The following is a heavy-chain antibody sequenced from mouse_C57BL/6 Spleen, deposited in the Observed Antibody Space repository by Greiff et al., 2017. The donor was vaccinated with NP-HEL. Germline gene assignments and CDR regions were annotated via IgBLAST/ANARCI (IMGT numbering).Heavy chain of an antibody. CDR1: GYSITSGYD. J-gene: IGHJ1*03. CDR2: ISYSGST. CDR3: ARGGSYERYFDV. V-gene: IGHV3-1*01. Sequence: EVKLEESGPGMVKPSQSLSLTCTVTGYSITSGYDWHWIRHFPGNKLEWMGYISYSGSTNYNPSLKSRISITHDTSKNHFFLKLNSVTTEDTATYYCARGGSYERYFDVWGTGTTVTVSS. D-gene: IGHD2-3*01.